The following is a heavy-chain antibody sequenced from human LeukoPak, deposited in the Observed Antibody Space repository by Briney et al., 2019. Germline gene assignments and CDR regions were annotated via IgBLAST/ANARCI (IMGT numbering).Heavy chain of an antibody. CDR1: GYTFTSYC. D-gene: IGHD2-2*01. V-gene: IGHV1-18*01. Sequence: GASVMVSSKASGYTFTSYCIIWVRRAPGQGRQWMGWISAYNGNTNYSQKLQGRLTMTTDTDRSAAYMELRSLRSDDTAVYYCARGVSTDYCRSTSCYSPGDWFDRWGQGTLVTVCS. CDR2: ISAYNGNT. J-gene: IGHJ5*02. CDR3: ARGVSTDYCRSTSCYSPGDWFDR.